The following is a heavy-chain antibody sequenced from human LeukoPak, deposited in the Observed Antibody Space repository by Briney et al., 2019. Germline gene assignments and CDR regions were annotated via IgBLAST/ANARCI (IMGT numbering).Heavy chain of an antibody. CDR1: GFTFSSYSMN. CDR2: VYFSGTT. Sequence: GSLRLSCAASGFTFSSYSMNWVRQAPGKGREWIASVYFSGTTQYNPSLMSRAFMSVDSSKNQVSLRLDSVTAADSAVYYCARHLSGTTMAHYFDFWGQGTLVTVSS. CDR3: ARHLSGTTMAHYFDF. J-gene: IGHJ4*02. D-gene: IGHD5-18*01. V-gene: IGHV4-59*08.